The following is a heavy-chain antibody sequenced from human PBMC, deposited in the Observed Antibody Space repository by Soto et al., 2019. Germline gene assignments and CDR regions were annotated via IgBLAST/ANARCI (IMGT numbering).Heavy chain of an antibody. CDR1: GYTFTSYG. Sequence: QVQLVQSGAEVKKPGASVKVSCKASGYTFTSYGISWVRQAPGQGLEWMGWISAYNGNTNYAQKLQGRVTITTDTSTSTAYMELRSLRSDDTAVYYCARDRTPMTTVTQSFDYWGQGTLVTVSS. CDR2: ISAYNGNT. V-gene: IGHV1-18*01. J-gene: IGHJ4*02. CDR3: ARDRTPMTTVTQSFDY. D-gene: IGHD4-17*01.